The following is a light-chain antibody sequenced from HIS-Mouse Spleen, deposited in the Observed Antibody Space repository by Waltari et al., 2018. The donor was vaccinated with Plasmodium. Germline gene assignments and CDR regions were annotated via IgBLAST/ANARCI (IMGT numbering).Light chain of an antibody. CDR3: QAWDSSVV. Sequence: SYELTQPPSVSVSPGQPASITCSGDKLGDKYACLYQQKPGQSPVLVIYQDSKRPSWLPGRFAGSNAGRTATLTISGTHAMDEADYYCQAWDSSVVFGGGTKLTVL. CDR1: KLGDKY. V-gene: IGLV3-1*01. CDR2: QDS. J-gene: IGLJ2*01.